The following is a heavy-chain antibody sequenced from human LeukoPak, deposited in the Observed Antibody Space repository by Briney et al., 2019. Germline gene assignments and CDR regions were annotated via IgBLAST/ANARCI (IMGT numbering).Heavy chain of an antibody. CDR1: GFTFSNYV. V-gene: IGHV3-69-1*02. Sequence: GGSLRLSCAASGFTFSNYVMTWVRQAPGEGLEWVSYISGSGIKHYADSVKGRFTISRDNAKNSLYLQMNSLRVEDTAVYYCAREDTGVAFDIWGQGTTVTV. J-gene: IGHJ3*02. D-gene: IGHD2-8*01. CDR2: ISGSGIK. CDR3: AREDTGVAFDI.